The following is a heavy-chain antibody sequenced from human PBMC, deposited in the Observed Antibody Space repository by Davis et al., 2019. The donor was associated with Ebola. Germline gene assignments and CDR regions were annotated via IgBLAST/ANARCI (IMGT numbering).Heavy chain of an antibody. CDR3: AKDSGPIWGLFDY. J-gene: IGHJ4*02. Sequence: GESLKISCAASGFTFSSSAMSWVRQAPGKGLEWVSAISGSGGSTYYADSVKGRFTISRDNSKNTLYLQMNSLRAEDTAVYYCAKDSGPIWGLFDYWGQGTLVTVSS. V-gene: IGHV3-23*01. D-gene: IGHD3-16*01. CDR2: ISGSGGST. CDR1: GFTFSSSA.